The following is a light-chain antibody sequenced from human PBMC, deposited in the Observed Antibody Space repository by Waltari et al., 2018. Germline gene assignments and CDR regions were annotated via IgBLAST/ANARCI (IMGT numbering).Light chain of an antibody. J-gene: IGKJ2*01. CDR3: QQCYSTPYT. V-gene: IGKV4-1*01. CDR2: WAS. Sequence: DIVMTQSHDSLAVSLGERVTIHCRSSQTLLYNSDNKNYLAWFQQKPGQPPKLLIYWASTRESGVPDRFSGSGSGTEFTLTISSLQAADVAVYYCQQCYSTPYTFGQGTKLEIK. CDR1: QTLLYNSDNKNY.